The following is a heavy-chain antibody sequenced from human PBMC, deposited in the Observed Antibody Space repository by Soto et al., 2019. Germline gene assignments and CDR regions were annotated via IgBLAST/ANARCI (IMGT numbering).Heavy chain of an antibody. CDR3: ARSQGSSTSLEIYYYYYYGMDV. CDR1: GGTFSSYA. J-gene: IGHJ6*02. V-gene: IGHV1-69*01. D-gene: IGHD2-2*01. CDR2: IIPISETT. Sequence: QVQLVQSGAGVQKPGSSVKVSCKASGGTFSSYAISWVRQAPGQGLEWMGGIIPISETTNYAQKFQGRVTITADESKSTAYMELSSLRSEDTAVYYCARSQGSSTSLEIYYYYYYGMDVWGQGTTVTVSS.